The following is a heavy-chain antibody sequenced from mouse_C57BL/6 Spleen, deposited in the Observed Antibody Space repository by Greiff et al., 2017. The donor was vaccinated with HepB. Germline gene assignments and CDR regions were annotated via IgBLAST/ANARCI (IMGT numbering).Heavy chain of an antibody. J-gene: IGHJ4*01. CDR3: AREPPRHAMDY. CDR2: IWSGGST. V-gene: IGHV2-2*01. Sequence: VQLVESGPGLVQPSQSLSITCTVSGFSLTSYGVHWVRQSPGKGLEWLGVIWSGGSTDYNAAFISRLSISKDNSKSQVFFKMNSLQADDTAIYYCAREPPRHAMDYWGQGTSVTVSS. CDR1: GFSLTSYG.